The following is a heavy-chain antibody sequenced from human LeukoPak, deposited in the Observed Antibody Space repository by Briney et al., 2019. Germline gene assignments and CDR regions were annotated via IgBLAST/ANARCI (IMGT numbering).Heavy chain of an antibody. CDR1: GGSISSSSYY. V-gene: IGHV4-39*07. CDR3: ARGYYDSSGYWSNRVRPTPLDI. CDR2: IYYSGST. D-gene: IGHD3-22*01. Sequence: PSETLSLTCTVSGGSISSSSYYWGWIRQPPGKGLEWIGSIYYSGSTYYNPSLKSRVTISVDTSKSQFSLKLSSVTAADTAVYYCARGYYDSSGYWSNRVRPTPLDIWGQGTMVTVSS. J-gene: IGHJ3*02.